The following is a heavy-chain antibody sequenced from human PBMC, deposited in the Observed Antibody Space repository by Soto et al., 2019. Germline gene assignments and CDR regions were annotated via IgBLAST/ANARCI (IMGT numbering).Heavy chain of an antibody. Sequence: ASVKVSCKASGYTFTGYYMHWVRQAPGQGLEWMGWINPNSGGTNYAQKFQGWVTMTRDTSISTAYMELSRLRSDDTAVYYCARDVISYYDFWSGYRYYYYGMDVWGQGTTVTVSS. CDR3: ARDVISYYDFWSGYRYYYYGMDV. D-gene: IGHD3-3*01. CDR2: INPNSGGT. CDR1: GYTFTGYY. V-gene: IGHV1-2*04. J-gene: IGHJ6*02.